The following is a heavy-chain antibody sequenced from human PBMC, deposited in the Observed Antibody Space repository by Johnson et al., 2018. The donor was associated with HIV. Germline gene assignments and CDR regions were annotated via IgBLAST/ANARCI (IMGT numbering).Heavy chain of an antibody. CDR3: ARATYYYDSSGYYRGRAFDI. D-gene: IGHD3-22*01. Sequence: VQLVESGGGVVQPGRSLRLSCTASGFTFSTYGMHWVRQAPGKGLEWVANINQDGSDKYYVDSVKGRFTISRDNAKNSLHLQMNSLRAEDTAVYYCARATYYYDSSGYYRGRAFDIWGQGTMVTVSS. J-gene: IGHJ3*02. CDR1: GFTFSTYG. CDR2: INQDGSDK. V-gene: IGHV3-7*03.